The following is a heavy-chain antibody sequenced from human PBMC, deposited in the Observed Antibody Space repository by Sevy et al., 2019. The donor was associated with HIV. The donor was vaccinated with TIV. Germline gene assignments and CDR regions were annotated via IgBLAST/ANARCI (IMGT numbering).Heavy chain of an antibody. CDR1: GITFSGYW. CDR2: IKQDESEK. Sequence: GGSLRLSCAASGITFSGYWMSWVRQAPGKGLEWVANIKQDESEKYFVDSVKGRFTISRDNAKNSLYLQMNSLRVEDTAVYYCATFSGYNSGVFDYWGQGTLVTVSS. V-gene: IGHV3-7*01. CDR3: ATFSGYNSGVFDY. D-gene: IGHD6-19*01. J-gene: IGHJ4*02.